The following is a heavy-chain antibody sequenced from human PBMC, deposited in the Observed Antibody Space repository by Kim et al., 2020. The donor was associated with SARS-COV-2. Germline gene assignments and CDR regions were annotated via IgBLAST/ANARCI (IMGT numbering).Heavy chain of an antibody. V-gene: IGHV3-48*02. CDR3: ARDRDLPYYYGMDV. Sequence: ADAVQGRFTNSKDNAKNALYLRMNSLRDEDTAVYYCARDRDLPYYYGMDVWGQGTTVTVSS. D-gene: IGHD3-10*01. J-gene: IGHJ6*02.